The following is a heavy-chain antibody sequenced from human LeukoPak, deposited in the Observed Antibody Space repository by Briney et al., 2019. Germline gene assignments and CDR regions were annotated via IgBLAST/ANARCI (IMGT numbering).Heavy chain of an antibody. V-gene: IGHV3-48*01. Sequence: GGSLRLSCAASGFTFSTYSMNWVRQAPGKGLEWLSYISRDSSAIYYADSVKGRFTISRDNAKNSLYLQMYSLRAEVTAVYYCARDLTYYGSMDVWGQGTTVTVSS. CDR3: ARDLTYYGSMDV. J-gene: IGHJ6*02. CDR1: GFTFSTYS. CDR2: ISRDSSAI. D-gene: IGHD3-10*01.